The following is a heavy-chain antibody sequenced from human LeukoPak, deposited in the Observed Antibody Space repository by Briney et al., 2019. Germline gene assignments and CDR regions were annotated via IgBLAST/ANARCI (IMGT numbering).Heavy chain of an antibody. CDR1: GYTLTGYY. Sequence: ASVKVSCKASGYTLTGYYMHWVRQAPGQGLEWMGWISAYNGNTNYAQKLQGRVTMTTDTSTSTAYMELRSLRSDDTAVYYCARESVPAVAARRGLNYWGQGTLVAVSS. D-gene: IGHD6-6*01. CDR2: ISAYNGNT. J-gene: IGHJ4*02. V-gene: IGHV1-18*04. CDR3: ARESVPAVAARRGLNY.